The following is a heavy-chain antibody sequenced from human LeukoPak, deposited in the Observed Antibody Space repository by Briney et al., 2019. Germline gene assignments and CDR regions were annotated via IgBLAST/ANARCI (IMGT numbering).Heavy chain of an antibody. V-gene: IGHV3-15*07. CDR3: TTLLSSGSYQSI. Sequence: GGSLRLSCAASGFTFSNAWMNWVRQAPGKGLEWVGRIKSKTDGGTTDYAAPVKGRFTIPRDDSKNTLYLQMNSLKTEDTAVYYCTTLLSSGSYQSIWGQGTLVTVSS. CDR1: GFTFSNAW. CDR2: IKSKTDGGTT. J-gene: IGHJ4*02. D-gene: IGHD1-26*01.